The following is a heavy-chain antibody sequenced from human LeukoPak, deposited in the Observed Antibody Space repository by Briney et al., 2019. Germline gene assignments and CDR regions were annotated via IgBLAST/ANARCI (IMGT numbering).Heavy chain of an antibody. V-gene: IGHV3-7*01. CDR3: ASDGGPFDN. Sequence: GGSLRLSCAASGLTFSTYWMSWVRQAPGKGLEWVANINQDGSERYYVDSVKGRFTISRDNAKMSLYLQMNGLRADDTAVYYCASDGGPFDNWGQGTLVTVSS. J-gene: IGHJ4*02. CDR2: INQDGSER. CDR1: GLTFSTYW. D-gene: IGHD3-3*01.